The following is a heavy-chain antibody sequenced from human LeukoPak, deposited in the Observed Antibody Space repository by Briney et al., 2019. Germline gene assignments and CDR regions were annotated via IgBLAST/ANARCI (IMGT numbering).Heavy chain of an antibody. J-gene: IGHJ3*02. V-gene: IGHV3-20*04. CDR3: ARGGSYLSAFDI. D-gene: IGHD1-26*01. CDR1: GFTFSDYY. CDR2: INWNGGST. Sequence: PGGSLRLSCAASGFTFSDYYMSWIRQAPGKGLEWVAGINWNGGSTGYADSVKGRFTISRDNAKNSLYLQMNSLRAEDTALYYCARGGSYLSAFDIWGQGTMVTVSS.